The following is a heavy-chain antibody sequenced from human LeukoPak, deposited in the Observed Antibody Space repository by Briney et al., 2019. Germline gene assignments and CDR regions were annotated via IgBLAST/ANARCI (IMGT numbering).Heavy chain of an antibody. CDR1: GFTVSSNH. CDR2: IYSGGGA. Sequence: QAGGSLRLSCAASGFTVSSNHMNWVRQAPGKGLEWVSVIYSGGGAYYEDSVKGRFTISRDNSKNTLYLQMNSLRAEDTAVYYCAGGDSSPRLLRYWGQGTLVTVSS. CDR3: AGGDSSPRLLRY. D-gene: IGHD6-13*01. V-gene: IGHV3-53*01. J-gene: IGHJ4*02.